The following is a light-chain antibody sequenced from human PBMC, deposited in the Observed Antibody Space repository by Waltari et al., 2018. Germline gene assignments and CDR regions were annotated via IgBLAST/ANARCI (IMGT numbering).Light chain of an antibody. J-gene: IGKJ2*01. CDR2: AAS. CDR3: QQSYSTPYT. Sequence: DIQMTQSPSSLSASVGDRVTITCRASQSISSYLNWYQQKPGKAPKLLIYAASSLQSGVPSRFSGIGSGTDSTLTISSLQPEDFATYYCQQSYSTPYTFGQGTKLEIK. V-gene: IGKV1-39*01. CDR1: QSISSY.